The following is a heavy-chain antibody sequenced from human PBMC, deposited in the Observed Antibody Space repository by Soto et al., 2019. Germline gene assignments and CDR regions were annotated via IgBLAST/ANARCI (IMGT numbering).Heavy chain of an antibody. CDR2: INPSGGST. CDR3: AANHGTSDIEMATKPYYYYYGMEV. J-gene: IGHJ6*02. D-gene: IGHD5-12*01. Sequence: ASVKVSCKASGYTFTSYYMHWVRQAPGQGLEWMGIINPSGGSTSYAQKFQGRVTMTRDTSTSTVYMELSSLRSEDTAVYYCAANHGTSDIEMATKPYYYYYGMEVWGQGTTVTVSS. CDR1: GYTFTSYY. V-gene: IGHV1-46*03.